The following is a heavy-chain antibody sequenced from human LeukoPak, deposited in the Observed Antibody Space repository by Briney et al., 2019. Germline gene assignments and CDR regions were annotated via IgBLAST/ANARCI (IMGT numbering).Heavy chain of an antibody. CDR1: GGSVSSGSYY. J-gene: IGHJ6*02. Sequence: SETLSLTCTVSGGSVSSGSYYWSWIRQPPGKGLEWIGYIYYSGSTNYNPSLKSRVTISVDTSKNQFSLKPSSVTAADTAVYYCARDGSPNYYYGMDVWGQGTTVTVSS. D-gene: IGHD1-1*01. V-gene: IGHV4-61*01. CDR2: IYYSGST. CDR3: ARDGSPNYYYGMDV.